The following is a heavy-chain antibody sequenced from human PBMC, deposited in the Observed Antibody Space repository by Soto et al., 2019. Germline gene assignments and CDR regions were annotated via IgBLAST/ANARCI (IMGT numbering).Heavy chain of an antibody. CDR2: ISAYNGNT. CDR1: GYTFTSYG. Sequence: ASVKVSCKASGYTFTSYGISWVRQAPGQGREWMGWISAYNGNTNYAQKLQGRGTMSTDTSTSTAYMELRSLRSDDSAGYYWARALANRLRGYCSGGSCIDAFDIWGQGTMVTVSS. V-gene: IGHV1-18*01. CDR3: ARALANRLRGYCSGGSCIDAFDI. J-gene: IGHJ3*02. D-gene: IGHD2-15*01.